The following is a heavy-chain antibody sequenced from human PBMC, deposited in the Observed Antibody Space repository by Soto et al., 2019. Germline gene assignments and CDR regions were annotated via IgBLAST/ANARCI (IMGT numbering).Heavy chain of an antibody. J-gene: IGHJ4*02. CDR3: ARDQGLCSGGSCWGYFDY. CDR1: GYTFTNNA. Sequence: GASVKVSCKASGYTFTNNAIHWVRQAPGQRLEWMGWINAANGNTEYSQKFQGRDTITRDTSASTAYMELSSLRSEDTAVYYCARDQGLCSGGSCWGYFDYWGQGTLVNVSS. V-gene: IGHV1-3*01. D-gene: IGHD2-15*01. CDR2: INAANGNT.